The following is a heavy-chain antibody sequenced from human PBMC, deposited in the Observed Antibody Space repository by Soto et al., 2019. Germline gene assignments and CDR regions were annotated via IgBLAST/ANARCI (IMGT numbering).Heavy chain of an antibody. D-gene: IGHD5-12*01. CDR3: ANSPGGYDPFDY. Sequence: GGSLRLSCAASGFTFSSYGMHWVRQAPGKGLEWVAVISYDGSNKYYADSVKGRFTISRDNSKNTLYLQMNSLGAEDTAVYYCANSPGGYDPFDYWGQGTLVTVS. CDR1: GFTFSSYG. V-gene: IGHV3-30*18. CDR2: ISYDGSNK. J-gene: IGHJ4*02.